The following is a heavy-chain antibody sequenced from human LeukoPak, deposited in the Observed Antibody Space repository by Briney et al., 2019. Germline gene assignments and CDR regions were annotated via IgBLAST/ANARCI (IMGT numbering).Heavy chain of an antibody. CDR1: GGTFSSYA. Sequence: GSSVKVSCXASGGTFSSYAISWVRQAPGQGLEWMGGIIPIFGTANYAQKFQGRVTITADESTSTAYMELSSLRSEDTAVYYCASTRKWFGELSFDYWGQGTLVTVSS. D-gene: IGHD3-10*01. J-gene: IGHJ4*02. CDR2: IIPIFGTA. CDR3: ASTRKWFGELSFDY. V-gene: IGHV1-69*01.